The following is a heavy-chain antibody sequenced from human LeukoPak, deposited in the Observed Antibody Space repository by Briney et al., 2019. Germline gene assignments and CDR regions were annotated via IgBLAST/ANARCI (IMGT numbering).Heavy chain of an antibody. Sequence: GGSLRLSCAASGFTFSSYGMHWVRQAPGKGLEWVSYISSSSSTIYYADSVKGRFTISRDNAKNSLYLQMNSLRAEDTAVYYCARSYYYDSSGYYWGAFDIWGQGTMVTVSS. D-gene: IGHD3-22*01. CDR2: ISSSSSTI. CDR3: ARSYYYDSSGYYWGAFDI. V-gene: IGHV3-48*01. J-gene: IGHJ3*02. CDR1: GFTFSSYG.